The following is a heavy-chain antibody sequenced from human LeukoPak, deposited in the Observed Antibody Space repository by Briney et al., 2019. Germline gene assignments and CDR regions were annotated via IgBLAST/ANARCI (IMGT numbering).Heavy chain of an antibody. CDR2: FDASSGST. V-gene: IGHV3-23*01. J-gene: IGHJ4*02. CDR3: AKDPFMTAGHYFDY. CDR1: GFTFSSYA. Sequence: GGSLRLSCAGSGFTFSSYAMNWVRQAPGKGLEWISSFDASSGSTYYADSVKGRFTISRDNSKNTLYLEMNSLRVDDTAVYYCAKDPFMTAGHYFDYWGQGTLGTVSS.